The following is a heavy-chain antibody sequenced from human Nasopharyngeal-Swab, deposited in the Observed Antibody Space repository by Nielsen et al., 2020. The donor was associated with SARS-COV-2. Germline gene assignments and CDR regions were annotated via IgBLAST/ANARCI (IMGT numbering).Heavy chain of an antibody. Sequence: SLKISCAASGFTFDDYAMHWVRQAPGKGLEWVSGISWNSGSIDYADSVKGRFTISRDNAKNSLYLQMNSLRAEDTALYYCVRDMVRGVISYYGMDVWGQGTTVTVSS. V-gene: IGHV3-9*01. J-gene: IGHJ6*02. D-gene: IGHD3-10*01. CDR3: VRDMVRGVISYYGMDV. CDR2: ISWNSGSI. CDR1: GFTFDDYA.